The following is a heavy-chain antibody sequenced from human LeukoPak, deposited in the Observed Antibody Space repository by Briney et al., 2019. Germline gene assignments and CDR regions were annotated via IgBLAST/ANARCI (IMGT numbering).Heavy chain of an antibody. Sequence: SETLSLTCTVSGGSISSYYWSWIRQPPGKGLEWIGYIYYSGSTNYNPSLKSRVTISVDTSKNQFSLQLSSVTAADTAVYYCAGQYYYDTSGYPMPWGHGTLVTVSS. CDR1: GGSISSYY. CDR2: IYYSGST. D-gene: IGHD3-22*01. V-gene: IGHV4-59*01. CDR3: AGQYYYDTSGYPMP. J-gene: IGHJ5*02.